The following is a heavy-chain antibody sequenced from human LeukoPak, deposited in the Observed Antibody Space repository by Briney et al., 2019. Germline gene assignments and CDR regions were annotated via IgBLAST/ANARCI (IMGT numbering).Heavy chain of an antibody. CDR1: GFTFSSYS. J-gene: IGHJ4*02. Sequence: GGSLRLSCAASGFTFSSYSMNWVRQAPGKGLEWVSYISSSSSTIYYADSVKGRFTISRDNAKNSLYLQMNSLRAEDTAVYYCARGSGWYRGVFDYWGQGTLVTVSS. V-gene: IGHV3-48*01. D-gene: IGHD6-19*01. CDR3: ARGSGWYRGVFDY. CDR2: ISSSSSTI.